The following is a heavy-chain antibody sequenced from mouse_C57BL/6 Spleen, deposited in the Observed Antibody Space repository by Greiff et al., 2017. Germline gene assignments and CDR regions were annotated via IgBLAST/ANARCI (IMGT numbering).Heavy chain of an antibody. CDR1: GYTFTSYW. CDR3: ARCEDYGSSLYAMDY. V-gene: IGHV1-64*01. CDR2: IHPNSGST. J-gene: IGHJ4*01. Sequence: VQLQQPGAELVKPGASVQLSCKASGYTFTSYWMHWVKQRPGQGLEWIGMIHPNSGSTNYNEKFKSKATLTVDKSSSTAYMQLSSLTSEDSAVYYCARCEDYGSSLYAMDYWGQGTSVTVSS. D-gene: IGHD1-1*01.